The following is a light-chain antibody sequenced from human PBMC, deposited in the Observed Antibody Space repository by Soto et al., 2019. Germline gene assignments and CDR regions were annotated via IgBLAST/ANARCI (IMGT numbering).Light chain of an antibody. J-gene: IGKJ1*01. CDR2: AVS. V-gene: IGKV1-8*01. CDR1: QGISSY. Sequence: AIRMTQSPSSFSASTGDRVTITCRASQGISSYLAWYQQKPGKAPKLLISAVSTLQSGVPSRFSGSGSGTDFTLTISCLQSEDFASYYCQQYYTYPWTFGQGTKVEIK. CDR3: QQYYTYPWT.